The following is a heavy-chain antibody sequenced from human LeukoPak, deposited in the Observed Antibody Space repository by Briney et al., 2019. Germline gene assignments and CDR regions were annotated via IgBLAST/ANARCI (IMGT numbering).Heavy chain of an antibody. CDR3: ARVGGGYSYAYY. CDR1: GYTFTGYY. J-gene: IGHJ4*02. Sequence: ASVKVSCKASGYTFTGYYMHWVRQAPGQGLEWMGWINPNSGGTNYAQKFQGRVTIHTDTSITTAYMELSSLRSDDTAVYYCARVGGGYSYAYYCGQGTLGTVSS. V-gene: IGHV1-2*02. CDR2: INPNSGGT. D-gene: IGHD5-18*01.